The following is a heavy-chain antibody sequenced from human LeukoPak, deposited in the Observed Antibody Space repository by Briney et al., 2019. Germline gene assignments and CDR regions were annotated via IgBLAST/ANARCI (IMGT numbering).Heavy chain of an antibody. J-gene: IGHJ3*02. CDR2: ISGSGGST. D-gene: IGHD3-22*01. Sequence: GGSLRLSCAASGFTFSSYAMSWVRQAPGKGLEWVSAISGSGGSTYYADSVKGRFTISGDNSKNTLYLQMNSLRAEDTAVYYCARADDSSGAPGAFDIWGQGTMVTVSS. CDR3: ARADDSSGAPGAFDI. V-gene: IGHV3-23*01. CDR1: GFTFSSYA.